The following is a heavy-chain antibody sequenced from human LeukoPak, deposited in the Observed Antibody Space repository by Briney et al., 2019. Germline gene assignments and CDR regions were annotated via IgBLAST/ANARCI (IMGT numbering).Heavy chain of an antibody. Sequence: PSETLSLTCTVSGGSISSHYWSWIRQPPGKGLEWIGYTYYSGSTNYNPSLKSRVTISVDTSKNQFSLKLSSVTAADTAVYYCARGTIRPWDFDHWGQGTLVTVSS. CDR3: ARGTIRPWDFDH. D-gene: IGHD1-7*01. CDR1: GGSISSHY. V-gene: IGHV4-59*11. CDR2: TYYSGST. J-gene: IGHJ4*02.